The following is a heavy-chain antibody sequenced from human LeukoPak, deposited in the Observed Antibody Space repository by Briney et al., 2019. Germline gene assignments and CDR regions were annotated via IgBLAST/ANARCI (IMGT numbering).Heavy chain of an antibody. J-gene: IGHJ4*02. CDR2: INHDGSTT. CDR1: GFTFPSYW. V-gene: IGHV3-74*03. Sequence: GGSLRLSCAASGFTFPSYWMHWVRQVPGKGLIWVSRINHDGSTTKYADSVKGRFTISRDNAKNSLYLQMNSLRAEDMALYYCARVGQRGEFGYWGQGTLVTVSS. CDR3: ARVGQRGEFGY. D-gene: IGHD3-10*01.